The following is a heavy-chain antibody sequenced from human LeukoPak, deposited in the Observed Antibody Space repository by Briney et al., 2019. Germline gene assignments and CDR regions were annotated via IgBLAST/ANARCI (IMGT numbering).Heavy chain of an antibody. Sequence: GGSLRLSCAASGFTFSGYEMNWVRQAPGKGLEWVSYISSSGDTIYYADSVKGRFTISRDNAKNSLYLQMNSLRAEDTAVYYCAREIKRSSGWYDFDYWGQGTLVTVSS. CDR1: GFTFSGYE. CDR3: AREIKRSSGWYDFDY. D-gene: IGHD6-19*01. V-gene: IGHV3-48*03. CDR2: ISSSGDTI. J-gene: IGHJ4*02.